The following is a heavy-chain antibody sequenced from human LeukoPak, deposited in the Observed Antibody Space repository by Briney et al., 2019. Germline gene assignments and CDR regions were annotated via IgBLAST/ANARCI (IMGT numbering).Heavy chain of an antibody. D-gene: IGHD3-22*01. CDR2: INAGNGNT. Sequence: ASVKVSCKASGYAFTSYAMHGVRQAPGQRLEWMGWINAGNGNTKYSQKFQGRVTITRDTSASTAYMELSSLRSEDTAVYYCARDHYYDSSGYINWFDPWGQGTLVTVSS. CDR3: ARDHYYDSSGYINWFDP. V-gene: IGHV1-3*01. J-gene: IGHJ5*02. CDR1: GYAFTSYA.